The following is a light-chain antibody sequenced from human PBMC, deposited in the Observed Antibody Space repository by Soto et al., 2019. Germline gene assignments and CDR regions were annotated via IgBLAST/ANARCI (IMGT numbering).Light chain of an antibody. CDR1: SSDVGTYNY. CDR2: DVS. V-gene: IGLV2-11*01. J-gene: IGLJ2*01. Sequence: QSALTQPRSVSGSPGQSVTISCTGTSSDVGTYNYVSWYQQHPGKAPKLMIYDVSQRPSGVPDRFSGSKSGNTASLTISGLQAEDESDYYFCSYAGSSTSVFGGGTKVTVL. CDR3: CSYAGSSTSV.